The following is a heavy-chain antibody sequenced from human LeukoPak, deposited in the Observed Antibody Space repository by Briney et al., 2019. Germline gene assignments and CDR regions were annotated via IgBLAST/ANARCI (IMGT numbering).Heavy chain of an antibody. V-gene: IGHV4-34*01. CDR2: INHSGST. J-gene: IGHJ6*02. CDR3: ARGFYQRMFYYYYGMDV. D-gene: IGHD2-15*01. CDR1: GGSFSGYY. Sequence: SETLPLTCAVYGGSFSGYYWSWIRQPPGKGLEWIGEINHSGSTNYNPSLKSRVTISVDTSKNQFSLKLSSVTAADTAVYYCARGFYQRMFYYYYGMDVWGQGTTVTVSS.